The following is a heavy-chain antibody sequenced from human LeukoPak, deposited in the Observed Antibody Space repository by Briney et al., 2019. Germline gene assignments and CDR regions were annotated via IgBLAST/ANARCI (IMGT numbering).Heavy chain of an antibody. CDR1: GFTFSSYA. J-gene: IGHJ1*01. D-gene: IGHD6-13*01. CDR2: ISGSGGST. Sequence: GGSLRLSCAASGFTFSSYAMSWVRQAPGKGLEWVSAISGSGGSTYYADSVKGRFTISRDNSKNTLYLQMNSLRAEDTAVYYCANRRSWREGCFQHWGQGTLVTVSS. CDR3: ANRRSWREGCFQH. V-gene: IGHV3-23*01.